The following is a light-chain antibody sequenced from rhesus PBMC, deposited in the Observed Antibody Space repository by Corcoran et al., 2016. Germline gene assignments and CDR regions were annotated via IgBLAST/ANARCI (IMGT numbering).Light chain of an antibody. J-gene: IGKJ1*01. CDR3: QQYSTWPRT. Sequence: EIVMTQSPATLSLSPGERATLSCRASQSVSSYVAWYQQKPEQAPRLLIDGSSSRAPGIPDRFSGRGSGTAFTLTISSLEPEDFAVYYCQQYSTWPRTFGQGTKVEIK. CDR2: GSS. V-gene: IGKV3S9*01. CDR1: QSVSSY.